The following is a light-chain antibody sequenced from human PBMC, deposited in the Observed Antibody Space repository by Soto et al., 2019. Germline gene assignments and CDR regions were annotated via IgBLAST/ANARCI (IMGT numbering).Light chain of an antibody. CDR3: QQYNDLPPYT. J-gene: IGKJ2*01. CDR1: QSVGSS. CDR2: GAS. V-gene: IGKV3-15*01. Sequence: ETFMTQSPATLSVARGERATLSCRASQSVGSSLAWYQQKPGQAPRLLIYGASTRATGIPARFSASGSGTEFTLTISSLQSEDSAVYYCQQYNDLPPYTFGQGTKLEIK.